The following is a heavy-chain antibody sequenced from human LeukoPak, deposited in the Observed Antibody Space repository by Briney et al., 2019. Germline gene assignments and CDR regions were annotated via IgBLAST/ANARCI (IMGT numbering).Heavy chain of an antibody. Sequence: PSETLSLTCSVSGGSISGRRYYWGWIRQPPGRGLEWIGSIHYDGATYYNPSLKSRVTMSVDTSKNQVSLKLRSGTAADTAVYYCARGGLAARPFDYWGQGTLVTVSS. V-gene: IGHV4-39*01. D-gene: IGHD6-6*01. J-gene: IGHJ4*02. CDR3: ARGGLAARPFDY. CDR2: IHYDGAT. CDR1: GGSISGRRYY.